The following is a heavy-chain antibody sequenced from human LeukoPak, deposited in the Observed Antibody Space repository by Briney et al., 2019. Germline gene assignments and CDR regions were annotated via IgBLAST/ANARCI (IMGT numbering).Heavy chain of an antibody. V-gene: IGHV7-4-1*02. J-gene: IGHJ6*02. D-gene: IGHD6-19*01. CDR1: GYTFTSYA. CDR3: ARPFSSGWDYYYYGMDV. Sequence: ASVKVSCKASGYTFTSYAMNWVRQAPGQGLEWMGWINTNTGNPTYAQGFTGRFVFSLDTSVSTAYLRISSLKAEDTAVYYCARPFSSGWDYYYYGMDVWGQGTTVTVSS. CDR2: INTNTGNP.